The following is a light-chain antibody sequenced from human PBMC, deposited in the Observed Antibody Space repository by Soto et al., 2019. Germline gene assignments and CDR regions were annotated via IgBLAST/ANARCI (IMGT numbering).Light chain of an antibody. CDR2: DVS. V-gene: IGLV2-14*03. Sequence: QSALTQPASVSGSPGQSITISCTGTSSDVGGYNSVSWYQHHPGKAPKLMIYDVSNRSSGVSSRFSGSKSDNTASLTISGLQAEDEADYYCKSYTSRSTYVFGTWTKVTVL. CDR3: KSYTSRSTYV. J-gene: IGLJ1*01. CDR1: SSDVGGYNS.